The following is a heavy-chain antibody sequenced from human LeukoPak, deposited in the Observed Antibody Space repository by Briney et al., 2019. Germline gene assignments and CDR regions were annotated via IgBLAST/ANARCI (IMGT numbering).Heavy chain of an antibody. CDR2: IIPIFGTA. D-gene: IGHD2-15*01. CDR3: ARDFSVHCSGGRCYYFDY. V-gene: IGHV1-69*13. Sequence: GASVKVSCKASGGTFSSYAISWVRQAPGQGLEWMGGIIPIFGTANYAQKFQGRVTITADESTSTAYMELRSLRSDDTAVYYCARDFSVHCSGGRCYYFDYWGQGTLVTVSS. CDR1: GGTFSSYA. J-gene: IGHJ4*02.